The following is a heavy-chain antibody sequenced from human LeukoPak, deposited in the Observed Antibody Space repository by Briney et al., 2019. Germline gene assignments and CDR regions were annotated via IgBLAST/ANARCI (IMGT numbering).Heavy chain of an antibody. Sequence: SETLSLTCTVSGGSISSSSYYWGWIRQPPGKGLEWIGSIYYSGSTYYNPSLKSRVTISVDTSKNQFSLKLSPVTAADTAVYYCARHHYYDSSGYYFNNWYFDLWGRGTLVTVSS. J-gene: IGHJ2*01. CDR2: IYYSGST. D-gene: IGHD3-22*01. CDR1: GGSISSSSYY. V-gene: IGHV4-39*01. CDR3: ARHHYYDSSGYYFNNWYFDL.